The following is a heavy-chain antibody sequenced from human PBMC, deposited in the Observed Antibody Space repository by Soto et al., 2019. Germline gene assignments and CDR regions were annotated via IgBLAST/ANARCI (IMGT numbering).Heavy chain of an antibody. CDR3: ARDRITFGGVIGDYYYYGMDV. V-gene: IGHV3-30-3*01. D-gene: IGHD3-16*02. Sequence: GGSLRLSCAASGFTFSSYAMHWVRQAPGKGLEWVAVISYDGSNKYYADSVKGRFTISRDNSKNTLYLQMNSLRAEDTAVYYCARDRITFGGVIGDYYYYGMDVWGQGTTVTVSS. CDR1: GFTFSSYA. J-gene: IGHJ6*02. CDR2: ISYDGSNK.